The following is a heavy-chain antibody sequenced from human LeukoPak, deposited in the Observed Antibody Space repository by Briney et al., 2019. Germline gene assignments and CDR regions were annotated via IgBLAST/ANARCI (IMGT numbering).Heavy chain of an antibody. D-gene: IGHD4-17*01. CDR1: GFTFSTYG. V-gene: IGHV3-30*02. CDR3: ARGGGVYGDFDY. CDR2: LRYDGTNK. J-gene: IGHJ4*02. Sequence: GGSLRLSCAASGFTFSTYGMHWVRQAPGKGLEWVAFLRYDGTNKYYADSVKGRFTISRDNSKNTLYLRMNSLRAEDTAVYYRARGGGVYGDFDYWGQGTLVTVSS.